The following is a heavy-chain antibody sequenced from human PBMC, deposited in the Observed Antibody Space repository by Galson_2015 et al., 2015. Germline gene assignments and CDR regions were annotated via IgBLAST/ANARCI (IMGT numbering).Heavy chain of an antibody. CDR3: GRDGSASDAFDI. CDR1: GGSVSSGSYY. J-gene: IGHJ3*02. Sequence: SATLSLTCTLSGGSVSSGSYYWTWIRRPRGKGLERFGYIYYSGSTNYNPSLKCRVTISVDTSKNQFSLKLSSVTAADTAVYYCGRDGSASDAFDIWGQGTMVTVSS. D-gene: IGHD1-26*01. V-gene: IGHV4-61*01. CDR2: IYYSGST.